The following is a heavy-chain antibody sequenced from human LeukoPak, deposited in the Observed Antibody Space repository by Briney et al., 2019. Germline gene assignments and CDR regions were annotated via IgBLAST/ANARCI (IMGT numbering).Heavy chain of an antibody. J-gene: IGHJ5*02. V-gene: IGHV7-4-1*02. D-gene: IGHD6-19*01. CDR3: ARDISAAVAGDNWFDP. CDR2: INTNTGNP. CDR1: GYTFTSYA. Sequence: ASVKVSCKASGYTFTSYAMNWVRQAPGQGLEWMGWINTNTGNPTYAQGFTGRFVFSLDTSVSTAYLQISSLKAEDTAVYYCARDISAAVAGDNWFDPWGQGTLVTVSS.